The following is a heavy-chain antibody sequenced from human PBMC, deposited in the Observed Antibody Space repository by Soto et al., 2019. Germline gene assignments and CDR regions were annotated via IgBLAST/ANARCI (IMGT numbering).Heavy chain of an antibody. V-gene: IGHV3-21*01. Sequence: GGSLRLSCVGSGFTFSTYSINWVRQAPGKGLEWVSSIGSRTDIYYADSVKGRFTISRDNAKNSVSLQMNSLRAEDTAVYYCAREYTAWPLAYGLDVWGQGTTV. J-gene: IGHJ6*02. CDR3: AREYTAWPLAYGLDV. CDR2: IGSRTDI. D-gene: IGHD2-2*02. CDR1: GFTFSTYS.